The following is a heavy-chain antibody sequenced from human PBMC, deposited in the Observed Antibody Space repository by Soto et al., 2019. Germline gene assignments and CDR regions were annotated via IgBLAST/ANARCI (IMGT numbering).Heavy chain of an antibody. D-gene: IGHD4-17*01. J-gene: IGHJ4*02. V-gene: IGHV1-3*01. CDR3: ARVGYGGNYRYFDY. CDR2: INAGNGNT. Sequence: ASVKVSCKASGYTFTSYAMHWVRQAPGQRLEWMGWINAGNGNTKYSQKFQGRVTITRDTSASTAYMELSSLRSEDTAVYYCARVGYGGNYRYFDYWGQGTLVTVLL. CDR1: GYTFTSYA.